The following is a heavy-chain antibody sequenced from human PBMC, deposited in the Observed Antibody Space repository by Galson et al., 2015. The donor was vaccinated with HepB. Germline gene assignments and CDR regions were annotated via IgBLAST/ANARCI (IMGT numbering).Heavy chain of an antibody. CDR3: ARDQNYGDYDAFDY. J-gene: IGHJ4*02. CDR2: INPNSGGT. CDR1: GYTFTDFY. Sequence: SVKVSCKASGYTFTDFYMHWVRQAPGQGLEWMGWINPNSGGTNYAQKFQGRVTMTRDTSISTAYMERSRLRSDDTAVYSCARDQNYGDYDAFDYWGQGTLVTVSS. V-gene: IGHV1-2*02. D-gene: IGHD4-17*01.